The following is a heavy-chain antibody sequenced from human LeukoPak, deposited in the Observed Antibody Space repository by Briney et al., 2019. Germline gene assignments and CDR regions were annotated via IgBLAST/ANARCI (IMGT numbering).Heavy chain of an antibody. Sequence: ASVKVSCKASGYTFTSYGISWVRQAPGQGLEWMGWISAYNGNTNYAQKLQGRVTMTTDTSTSTAYMELSSLRSEDTAVYYCARNNGAYYYYYMDVWGKGTTVTVSS. J-gene: IGHJ6*03. CDR3: ARNNGAYYYYYMDV. V-gene: IGHV1-18*01. CDR2: ISAYNGNT. D-gene: IGHD2-8*01. CDR1: GYTFTSYG.